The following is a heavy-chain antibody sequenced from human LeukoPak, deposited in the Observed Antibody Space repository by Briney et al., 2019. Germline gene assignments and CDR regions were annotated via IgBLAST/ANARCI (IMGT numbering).Heavy chain of an antibody. CDR1: GFTFSDSY. CDR3: DPRHLDS. J-gene: IGHJ4*02. CDR2: ISGSGHDI. D-gene: IGHD5-24*01. V-gene: IGHV3-11*04. Sequence: PGGSLRLSCAASGFTFSDSYMTWVRQAPGKGVEWVAYISGSGHDINYSESAKGRFTISRDNAKNSLYLQMSSLRVEDTAVYTRDPRHLDSWGQGTLVTASS.